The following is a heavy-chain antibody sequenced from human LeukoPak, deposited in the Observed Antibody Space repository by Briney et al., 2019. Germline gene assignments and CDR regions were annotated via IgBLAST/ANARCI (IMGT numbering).Heavy chain of an antibody. D-gene: IGHD4-17*01. V-gene: IGHV3-74*01. J-gene: IGHJ4*02. CDR2: INSDGSST. CDR1: GXTFSSYW. CDR3: ARENGDYDDY. Sequence: QPGGSLRLSCAASGXTFSSYWMHWVRQAPGKGRVWVSRINSDGSSTSYADSVKGRFTISRDNAKNTLYLQMNSLRAEDTAVYYCARENGDYDDYWGQGTLVTVSS.